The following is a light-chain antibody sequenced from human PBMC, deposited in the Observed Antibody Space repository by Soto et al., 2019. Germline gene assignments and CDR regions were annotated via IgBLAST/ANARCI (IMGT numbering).Light chain of an antibody. J-gene: IGKJ4*01. CDR2: DAS. Sequence: EIVLTQSPATLSLSPGERATLSCRASQSVSSYLAWYQQKPGQAPRLLIYDASNRATGIPARFSGSGSGTDLTLTISSLEPEDFAVYYCQQRSNWQLTSGGGTKVEIK. V-gene: IGKV3-11*01. CDR3: QQRSNWQLT. CDR1: QSVSSY.